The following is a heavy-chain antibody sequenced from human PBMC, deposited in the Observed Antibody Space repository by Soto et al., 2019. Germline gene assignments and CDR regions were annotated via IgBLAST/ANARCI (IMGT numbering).Heavy chain of an antibody. D-gene: IGHD3-3*01. CDR2: IKTDGSST. J-gene: IGHJ5*02. V-gene: IGHV3-74*01. CDR1: GFTFSSNY. CDR3: ERAPRVDGDYDFDP. Sequence: EVQLVESGGGLVQPGGSLRLSCAASGFTFSSNYMHWVRQAPGKGLVWVSRIKTDGSSTTYADSVRGRSTISRDNAQNTLYLQRSRLRAEDTAVYYCERAPRVDGDYDFDPGGQGTPVTVSS.